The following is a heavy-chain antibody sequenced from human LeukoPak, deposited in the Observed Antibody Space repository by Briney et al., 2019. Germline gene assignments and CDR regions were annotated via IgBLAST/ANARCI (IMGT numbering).Heavy chain of an antibody. Sequence: GGSLRLSCAASGFTFSSYTMNWVRQAPGKGLEWVSSISSTSSCIYYADSVKGRFAISRDNAKNSLYLQMNSLRAEDTAVYSCASSLSKYYYDSSGYWGQGTLVTVSS. D-gene: IGHD3-22*01. CDR2: ISSTSSCI. J-gene: IGHJ4*02. CDR1: GFTFSSYT. CDR3: ASSLSKYYYDSSGY. V-gene: IGHV3-21*01.